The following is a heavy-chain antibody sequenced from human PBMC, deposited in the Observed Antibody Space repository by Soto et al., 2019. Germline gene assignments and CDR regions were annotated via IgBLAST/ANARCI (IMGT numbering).Heavy chain of an antibody. V-gene: IGHV1-2*02. D-gene: IGHD3-22*01. CDR1: GYTFTDYD. CDR2: INPNSGGT. J-gene: IGHJ4*02. Sequence: GASVNVSCKSSGYTFTDYDVHWVRQAPGQGLEWMGWINPNSGGTKSAQKFQGRVTMTRDTSISTAYMELSRLRSDDTAVYYCARRKGDYYDSSGYHYYFDYWGQGTLVTVSS. CDR3: ARRKGDYYDSSGYHYYFDY.